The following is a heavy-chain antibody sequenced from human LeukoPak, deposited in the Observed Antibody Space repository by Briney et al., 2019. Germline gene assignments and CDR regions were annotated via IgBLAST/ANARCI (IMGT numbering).Heavy chain of an antibody. Sequence: PGGSLRLSCAASGFTFSSYTMNWVRQAPGKVLEWVSSITTSSTYIYYADSVRGRFTISRDNAKNSLYLRMSSLRVEDTAVYYCARGEGYYASGGYYIDYWGQGTLVTASS. V-gene: IGHV3-21*01. D-gene: IGHD3-10*01. CDR1: GFTFSSYT. CDR2: ITTSSTYI. J-gene: IGHJ4*02. CDR3: ARGEGYYASGGYYIDY.